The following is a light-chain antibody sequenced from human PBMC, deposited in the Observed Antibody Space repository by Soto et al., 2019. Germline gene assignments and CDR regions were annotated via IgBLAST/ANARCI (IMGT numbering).Light chain of an antibody. J-gene: IGKJ1*01. CDR1: QSISSN. Sequence: EIVMTQSPATLSVSPGERATLSCRASQSISSNLAWYQQKPGQAPRLLIYVASTRPSGIPARFSGSGSGTEFTLTISRLQSEDCAVYYCQQYDNWPRTFGQGTKLEIK. CDR3: QQYDNWPRT. CDR2: VAS. V-gene: IGKV3-15*01.